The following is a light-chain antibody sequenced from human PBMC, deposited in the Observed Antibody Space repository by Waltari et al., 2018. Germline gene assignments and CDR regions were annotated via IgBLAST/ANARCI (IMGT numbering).Light chain of an antibody. Sequence: DIQMTQSPSTLSASVGDRVTITCRASQSISSWLAWYQQKPRKAPKLLIYKASSLQGGVPSRFSGSGSGTEFTLTISSLQPDDFATYYCQQYNTYPYTFGQGTKVEI. CDR2: KAS. CDR1: QSISSW. J-gene: IGKJ2*01. V-gene: IGKV1-5*03. CDR3: QQYNTYPYT.